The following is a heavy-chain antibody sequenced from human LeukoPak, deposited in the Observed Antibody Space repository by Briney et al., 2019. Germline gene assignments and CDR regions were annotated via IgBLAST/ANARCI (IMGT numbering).Heavy chain of an antibody. CDR1: GGSISSSSYY. J-gene: IGHJ4*02. V-gene: IGHV4-39*07. D-gene: IGHD6-13*01. Sequence: SETLSLTCTVSGGSISSSSYYWGWIRQPPGKGLEWIGSIYYSGSTYCNPSLKSRVTISVDTSKNQFSLKLSSVTAADTAVYYCARNSIAAAGTYDYWGQGTLVTVSS. CDR3: ARNSIAAAGTYDY. CDR2: IYYSGST.